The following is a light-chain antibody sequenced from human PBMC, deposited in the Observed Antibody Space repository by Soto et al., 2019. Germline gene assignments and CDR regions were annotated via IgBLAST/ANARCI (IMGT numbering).Light chain of an antibody. V-gene: IGKV3-20*01. J-gene: IGKJ2*01. CDR2: GAS. CDR3: QHYGTSPTP. CDR1: QSVSSSY. Sequence: EIVLTQSPGTLSLSPGERATLSCRASQSVSSSYLAWYQQKPGQAPRLLIYGASSRATGIPDRFSGSGSGTDFTLTISRLEPEAFAMYYCQHYGTSPTPFGQGTKVEIK.